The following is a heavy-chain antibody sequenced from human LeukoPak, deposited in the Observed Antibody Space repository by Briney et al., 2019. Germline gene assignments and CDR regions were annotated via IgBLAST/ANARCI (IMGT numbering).Heavy chain of an antibody. V-gene: IGHV7-4-1*02. CDR3: ARHPHSSGYGNWFDP. J-gene: IGHJ5*02. CDR1: GYTFTSYA. Sequence: ASEKVSCKASGYTFTSYAMNWVRQAPGQGLEWMGWINTNTGNPTYAQGFTGRFVFSLDTSVSTAYLRISSLKAEDTAVYYCARHPHSSGYGNWFDPWGQGTLVTVSS. CDR2: INTNTGNP. D-gene: IGHD3-22*01.